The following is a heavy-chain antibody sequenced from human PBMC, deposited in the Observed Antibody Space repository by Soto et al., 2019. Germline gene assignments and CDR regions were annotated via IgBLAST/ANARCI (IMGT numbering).Heavy chain of an antibody. CDR3: ARVPKVCSSTSGFFFAYSHYGMDV. CDR1: GYTFTGYA. J-gene: IGHJ6*02. Sequence: GASVKVSCKASGYTFTGYAMHWVRQAPGQRLEWMGWINAGNGNTKYSQKFQGRVTITWDTSASTAYMELSSLRSEDTAVYYCARVPKVCSSTSGFFFAYSHYGMDVGGQGTTVPVPS. CDR2: INAGNGNT. D-gene: IGHD2-2*01. V-gene: IGHV1-3*01.